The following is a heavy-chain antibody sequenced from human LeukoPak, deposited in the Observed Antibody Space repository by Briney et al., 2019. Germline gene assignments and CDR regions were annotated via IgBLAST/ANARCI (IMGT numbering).Heavy chain of an antibody. Sequence: GGSQRLSCVASGFTLRNFWMYWVRQGPGKGLEWVANINQGGDVQHYVDSVKGRFTISRDNADNSLSLHMNSLRADDTGVYYCARGDGGDQGYFQDWGQGTLVTVSS. CDR1: GFTLRNFW. CDR2: INQGGDVQ. V-gene: IGHV3-7*04. D-gene: IGHD4-23*01. J-gene: IGHJ1*01. CDR3: ARGDGGDQGYFQD.